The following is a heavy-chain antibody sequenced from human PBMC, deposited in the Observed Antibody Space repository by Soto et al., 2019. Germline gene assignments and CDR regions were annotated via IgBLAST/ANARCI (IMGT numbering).Heavy chain of an antibody. V-gene: IGHV4-39*01. CDR1: GGSISSSSYY. J-gene: IGHJ6*03. Sequence: QPQLQESGPGLVKPSETLSLTCTVSGGSISSSSYYWGWIRQPPGKGLEWIGSIYYSGSTYYNPSLKSRVTISVDTSKNQFSLKLSSVTAADTAVYYCARLLSSSSGGEYYYYYYYMDVWGKGTTVTVSS. D-gene: IGHD6-6*01. CDR2: IYYSGST. CDR3: ARLLSSSSGGEYYYYYYYMDV.